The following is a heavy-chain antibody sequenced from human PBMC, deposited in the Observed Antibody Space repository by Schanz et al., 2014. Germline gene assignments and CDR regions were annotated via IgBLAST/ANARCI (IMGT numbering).Heavy chain of an antibody. J-gene: IGHJ4*02. V-gene: IGHV1-8*01. CDR2: MNPKTGNT. D-gene: IGHD3-3*01. Sequence: QVQLVQSGAEVKKPGASVKVSCTASGFNFNNYDINWVRQATGQGLEWMGWMNPKTGNTDHAQKFQGRVSMTWDTSTSTAYMELRSLRSDDTAVYYCARSAGRDFWSGYYTRFDYWGQGTLVTVS. CDR1: GFNFNNYD. CDR3: ARSAGRDFWSGYYTRFDY.